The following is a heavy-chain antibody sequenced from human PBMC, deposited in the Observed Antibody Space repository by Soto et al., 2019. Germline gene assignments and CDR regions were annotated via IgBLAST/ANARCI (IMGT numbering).Heavy chain of an antibody. V-gene: IGHV3-21*01. D-gene: IGHD5-12*01. Sequence: PGGSLRLSCAASGFTFSSYSMNWVRQAPGKGLEWVSSISSSSSYIYYADSVKGRFTISRDNAKNSLYLQMNSLRAEDTAVYYCARGGKRWLQLGSFVYWGQGTLVTVSS. J-gene: IGHJ4*02. CDR2: ISSSSSYI. CDR3: ARGGKRWLQLGSFVY. CDR1: GFTFSSYS.